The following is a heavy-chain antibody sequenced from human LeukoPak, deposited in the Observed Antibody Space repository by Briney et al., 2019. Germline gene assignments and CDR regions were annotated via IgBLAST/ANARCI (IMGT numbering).Heavy chain of an antibody. D-gene: IGHD5-24*01. Sequence: GGSLRLSCADSGFTFSNAWMTWVRQAPGKGLEWVANIKQDGSKKSYVDSVKGRFTISRDNAKNSLYLQMNSLRAEDTAIYYCTRVGYIDEGIDYWGQGTLVTVSS. V-gene: IGHV3-7*04. J-gene: IGHJ4*02. CDR3: TRVGYIDEGIDY. CDR2: IKQDGSKK. CDR1: GFTFSNAW.